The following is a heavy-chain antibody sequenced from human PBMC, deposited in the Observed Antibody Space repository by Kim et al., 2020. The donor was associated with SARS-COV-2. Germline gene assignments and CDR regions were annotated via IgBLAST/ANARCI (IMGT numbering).Heavy chain of an antibody. CDR3: ARSGYYIGWFDP. J-gene: IGHJ5*02. V-gene: IGHV4-31*03. D-gene: IGHD3-3*01. CDR1: GGSISSGGYY. Sequence: SETLSLTCTVSGGSISSGGYYWSWIRQHPGKGLEWIGYIYYSGSTYYNPSLKSRVTISVDTSKNQFSLKLSSVTAADTAVYYCARSGYYIGWFDPWGQGTLVTVSS. CDR2: IYYSGST.